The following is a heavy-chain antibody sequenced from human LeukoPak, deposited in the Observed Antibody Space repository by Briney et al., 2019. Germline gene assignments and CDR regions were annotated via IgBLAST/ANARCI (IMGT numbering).Heavy chain of an antibody. D-gene: IGHD6-19*01. Sequence: SETLSLTCTVSGDSLSSSYWSWVRQPAGKGLEWIGRIYTSGYTNYNPSLKGRFTISRDNAKNSLYLQMNSLRAEDTALYYCATSSREGEDSSGWASFDYWGQGTLVTVSS. J-gene: IGHJ4*02. CDR2: IYTSGYT. CDR3: ATSSREGEDSSGWASFDY. V-gene: IGHV4-4*07. CDR1: GDSLSSSY.